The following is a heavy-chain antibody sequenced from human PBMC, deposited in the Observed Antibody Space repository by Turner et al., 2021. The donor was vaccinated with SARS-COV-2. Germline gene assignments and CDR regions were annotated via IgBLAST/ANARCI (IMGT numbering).Heavy chain of an antibody. CDR1: VLTFSSYD. J-gene: IGHJ5*02. CDR3: AKDQFLRYYDSSGYLNWFDP. V-gene: IGHV3-23*01. D-gene: IGHD3-22*01. Sequence: EVQLLESGGGLVQPGRSLSLSCAASVLTFSSYDMSWVRQAPGKGLEWVSAISGSGGSTYYADAVKGRFTISRDNSKNTLYLQMNSLRAEDTAVYYCAKDQFLRYYDSSGYLNWFDPWGQGTLVTVSS. CDR2: ISGSGGST.